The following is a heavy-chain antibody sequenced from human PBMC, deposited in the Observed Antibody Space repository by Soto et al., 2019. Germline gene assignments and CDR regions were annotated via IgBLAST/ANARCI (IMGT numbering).Heavy chain of an antibody. Sequence: PSVTLSLTCSVAGGNISNGDYYWNWIRQPPGKGLEWIGHIYYSGSTYYNSSLKSRVTISLDTSKNQFSLKLSSVTAADTAVYYCAVSRDGYSMDVWGQGTTVTVSS. CDR1: GGNISNGDYY. CDR3: AVSRDGYSMDV. D-gene: IGHD2-2*01. CDR2: IYYSGST. J-gene: IGHJ6*02. V-gene: IGHV4-30-4*01.